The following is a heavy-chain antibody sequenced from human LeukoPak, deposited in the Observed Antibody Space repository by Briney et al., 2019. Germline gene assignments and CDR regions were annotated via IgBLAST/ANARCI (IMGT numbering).Heavy chain of an antibody. CDR3: ASVGGYCSSTSCP. Sequence: SVKVPCKASGGTFSSYAISWVRQAPGQGLEWMGGIIPIFGTANYAQKFQGRVTITTDESTSTAYMELSSLRSEDTAVYYCASVGGYCSSTSCPWGQGTLVTVSS. CDR1: GGTFSSYA. D-gene: IGHD2-2*03. J-gene: IGHJ5*02. V-gene: IGHV1-69*05. CDR2: IIPIFGTA.